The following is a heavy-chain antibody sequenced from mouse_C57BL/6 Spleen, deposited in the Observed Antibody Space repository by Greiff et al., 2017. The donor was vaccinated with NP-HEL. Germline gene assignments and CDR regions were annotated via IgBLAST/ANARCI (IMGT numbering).Heavy chain of an antibody. CDR1: GYTFTSYW. Sequence: QVQLQQPGTELVKPGASVKLSCKASGYTFTSYWMHWVKQRPGQGLEWIGNINPSTGGTTYNEKFKSKATLTVDKSSSTAYMQLSSLTSEDSAVYYCARPFYYGSTDYFDYWGQGTTLTVSA. CDR3: ARPFYYGSTDYFDY. V-gene: IGHV1-53*01. D-gene: IGHD1-1*01. CDR2: INPSTGGT. J-gene: IGHJ2*01.